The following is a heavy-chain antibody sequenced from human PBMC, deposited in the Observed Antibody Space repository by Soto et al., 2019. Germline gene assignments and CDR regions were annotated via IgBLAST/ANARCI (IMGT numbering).Heavy chain of an antibody. CDR1: GGIFSSYA. Sequence: QEQLVQSGAEVKKPASSVKVSCKASGGIFSSYAISWVRQAPGQGLEWMGGIIPIFGTANYAQKFQGRVTITADESTNTAYLDLSSLKSEDTAIYYCARGGSGYVWFNEFWGQGTLVTVSS. V-gene: IGHV1-69*01. CDR3: ARGGSGYVWFNEF. CDR2: IIPIFGTA. D-gene: IGHD3-22*01. J-gene: IGHJ4*02.